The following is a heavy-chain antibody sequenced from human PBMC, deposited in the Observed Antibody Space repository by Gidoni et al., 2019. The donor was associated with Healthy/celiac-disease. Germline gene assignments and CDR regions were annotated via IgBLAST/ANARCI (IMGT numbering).Heavy chain of an antibody. CDR1: GGSISSGGYS. D-gene: IGHD3-22*01. J-gene: IGHJ4*02. CDR2: IYHSGST. CDR3: ARAQAYDSSGYHTPSYFDY. Sequence: QLQLQESGSGLVKPSQTLSLTCAVSGGSISSGGYSWSWIRQPPGKGLEWIGYIYHSGSTYYNPSLKSRVTISVDRSKNQFSLKLSSVTAADTAVYYCARAQAYDSSGYHTPSYFDYWGQGTLVTVSS. V-gene: IGHV4-30-2*01.